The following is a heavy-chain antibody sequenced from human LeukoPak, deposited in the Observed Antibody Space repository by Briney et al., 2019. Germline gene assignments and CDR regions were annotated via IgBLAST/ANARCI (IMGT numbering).Heavy chain of an antibody. CDR3: ARDRMGYCSGGRCLVMDV. CDR1: GFTFSTYA. J-gene: IGHJ6*03. V-gene: IGHV3-30*04. D-gene: IGHD2-15*01. Sequence: AGGSLRLSCAASGFTFSTYAMHWVRQAPGKGLEWVAVISYDGSSKYYADSVKGRFTISRDNAKKSLYLQMNSLRAEDTAVYYCARDRMGYCSGGRCLVMDVWGRGTTVTVSS. CDR2: ISYDGSSK.